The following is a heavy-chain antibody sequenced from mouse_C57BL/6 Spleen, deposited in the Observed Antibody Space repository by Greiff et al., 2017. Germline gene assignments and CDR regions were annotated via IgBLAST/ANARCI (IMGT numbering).Heavy chain of an antibody. CDR3: AIPPYYYGSLYYFDY. CDR1: GYSFTGYY. CDR2: INPSTGGT. V-gene: IGHV1-42*01. D-gene: IGHD1-1*01. Sequence: VQLQQSGPELVKPGASVKISCKASGYSFTGYYMNWVKQSPEKSLEWIGEINPSTGGTTYNQKFKAKATLTVAKSSSTAYMQLTSLTSDDSAVYDCAIPPYYYGSLYYFDYWGQGTTLTVSS. J-gene: IGHJ2*01.